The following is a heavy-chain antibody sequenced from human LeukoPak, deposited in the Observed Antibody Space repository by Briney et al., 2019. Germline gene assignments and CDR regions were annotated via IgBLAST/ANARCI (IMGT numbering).Heavy chain of an antibody. Sequence: PGGSLRLSCVASGFTFSSYGMHWVRQAPGKGLEWVALIPYDGTNKYYADSVKGRFTISRDNSKNTLYLQMNSLRAEDTAVYYCAKDLTTTVTTAIDCWGQGTLVTVSS. D-gene: IGHD4-17*01. J-gene: IGHJ4*02. CDR1: GFTFSSYG. CDR2: IPYDGTNK. V-gene: IGHV3-30*02. CDR3: AKDLTTTVTTAIDC.